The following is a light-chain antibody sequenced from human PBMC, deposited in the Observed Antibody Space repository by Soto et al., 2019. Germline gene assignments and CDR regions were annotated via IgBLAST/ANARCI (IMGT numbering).Light chain of an antibody. Sequence: QLVLTQSSSASASPGSSVKLTCTLSRGHNSNSIAWHQQQPGKAPRYLMKLDGTGSYNKGSGVPDRFSGSSSGADRYLTISNLQSEDEADYYCETWDSNTRVFGGGTKLTVL. J-gene: IGLJ3*02. V-gene: IGLV4-60*03. CDR1: RGHNSNS. CDR3: ETWDSNTRV. CDR2: LDGTGSY.